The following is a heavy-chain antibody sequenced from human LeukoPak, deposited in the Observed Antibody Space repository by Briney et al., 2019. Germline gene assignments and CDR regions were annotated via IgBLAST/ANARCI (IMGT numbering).Heavy chain of an antibody. V-gene: IGHV3-30*04. CDR3: ARDRNCGGDCYGITDY. CDR2: ISYDGSNK. CDR1: GFTFSSYA. D-gene: IGHD2-21*02. J-gene: IGHJ4*02. Sequence: GGSLRLSCAASGFTFSSYAMHWVRQAPGKGLEWVAVISYDGSNKYYADSVKGRFTISRDNSKNTLYLQMNSLRAEDTAVYYCARDRNCGGDCYGITDYWGQGTLVTVSS.